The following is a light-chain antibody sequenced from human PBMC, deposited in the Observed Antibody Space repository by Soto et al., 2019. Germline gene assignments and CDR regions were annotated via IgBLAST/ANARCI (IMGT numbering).Light chain of an antibody. J-gene: IGLJ2*01. V-gene: IGLV2-8*01. Sequence: QSVLTQPPSASGSPGQSVTISCTGTSSDVGGYNYVSWYQQHPGKAPKLMIYEVSKRPSGVPDRFSGSKSGNTASLTVSGLQADDEAVYYCSSYAGSNAVFGGGTKRTVL. CDR1: SSDVGGYNY. CDR3: SSYAGSNAV. CDR2: EVS.